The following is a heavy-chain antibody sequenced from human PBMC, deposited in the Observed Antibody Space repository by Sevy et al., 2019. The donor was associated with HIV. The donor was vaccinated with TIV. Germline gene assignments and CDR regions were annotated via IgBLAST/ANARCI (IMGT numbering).Heavy chain of an antibody. CDR1: GDTVSSDSAA. CDR2: AYYRSTWHK. V-gene: IGHV6-1*01. Sequence: KQSQTLSLTCAISGDTVSSDSAAWNWIRQSPARGLEWQGRAYYRSTWHKDYATSLNSRMTINPDTSKNQFSLQLNSVTPDDTAVYFCARDHNFVLDYWVQGILVTVSS. CDR3: ARDHNFVLDY. D-gene: IGHD1-20*01. J-gene: IGHJ4*02.